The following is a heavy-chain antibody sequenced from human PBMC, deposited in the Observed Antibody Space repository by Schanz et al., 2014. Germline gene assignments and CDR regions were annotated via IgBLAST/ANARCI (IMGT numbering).Heavy chain of an antibody. J-gene: IGHJ4*02. Sequence: VQLVESGGGVVQPGRSLRLSCATSGFTFSSYGMHWVRQAPGEGMEWVSGISGSGSSTYYADSVKGRFTISRDNSKNTLYLQMNSLRVEDTAVYYCAKGRSSSWSDPEYFDYWGQGTLVTVSS. V-gene: IGHV3-23*04. CDR2: ISGSGSST. CDR3: AKGRSSSWSDPEYFDY. CDR1: GFTFSSYG. D-gene: IGHD6-13*01.